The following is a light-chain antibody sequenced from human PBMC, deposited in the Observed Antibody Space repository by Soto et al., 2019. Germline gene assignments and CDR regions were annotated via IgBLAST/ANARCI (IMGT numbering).Light chain of an antibody. J-gene: IGLJ3*02. V-gene: IGLV4-69*01. CDR2: LSSDGSH. Sequence: QSVLTQSPSASASLGASVKLTCTLSSGHSTYAIAWHQQQPEKGPRYLMKLSSDGSHTKGGGIPDRFSGSSSGAERYLTISNLQSEDEADYYCQTWGPGIQVFGGGTKLTVL. CDR1: SGHSTYA. CDR3: QTWGPGIQV.